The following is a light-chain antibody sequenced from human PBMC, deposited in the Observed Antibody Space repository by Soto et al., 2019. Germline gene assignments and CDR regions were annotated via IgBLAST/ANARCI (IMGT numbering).Light chain of an antibody. J-gene: IGKJ1*01. V-gene: IGKV3-15*01. CDR2: DAS. Sequence: VVTQYPVTLSVSPGERATFSCRASQSVNGHLAWYQQKPGQAPRLLIYDASIRATGIPARFSASGSGTQFTLTISSLQSDDFATYYCQQYDDWLSWTFGQGTKVEVK. CDR1: QSVNGH. CDR3: QQYDDWLSWT.